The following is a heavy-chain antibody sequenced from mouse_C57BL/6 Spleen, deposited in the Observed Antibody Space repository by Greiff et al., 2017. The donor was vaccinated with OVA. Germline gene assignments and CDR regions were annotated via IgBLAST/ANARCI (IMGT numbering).Heavy chain of an antibody. J-gene: IGHJ4*01. D-gene: IGHD1-1*01. CDR2: IYPGSGST. CDR1: GYTFTSYW. Sequence: QVQLQQSGAELVKPGASVKMSCKASGYTFTSYWITWVKQRPGQGLEWIGDIYPGSGSTNYNEKFKSKATLTVDTSSSTAYMQLSSLTSEDSAVYYCARWDYYGSSYLYYYAMDYWGQGTSVTVAS. V-gene: IGHV1-55*01. CDR3: ARWDYYGSSYLYYYAMDY.